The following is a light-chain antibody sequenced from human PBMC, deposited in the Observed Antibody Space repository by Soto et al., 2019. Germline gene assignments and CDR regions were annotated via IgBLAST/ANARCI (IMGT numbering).Light chain of an antibody. Sequence: QSALTQPASVSGSPGQSITISCTGTSSDVGGYNYVSWYQQHPGKAPKLMIYEVRNRPSGVSNRFSGSKSGNTASLTISGLQAEDQADYYCSSYTSSSLVWVFGGGTKVTVL. V-gene: IGLV2-14*01. CDR2: EVR. J-gene: IGLJ3*02. CDR3: SSYTSSSLVWV. CDR1: SSDVGGYNY.